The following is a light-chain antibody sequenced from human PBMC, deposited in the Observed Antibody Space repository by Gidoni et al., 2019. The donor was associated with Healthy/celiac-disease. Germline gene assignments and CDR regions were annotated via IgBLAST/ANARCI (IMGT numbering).Light chain of an antibody. CDR3: AAWDDSLNGPGYV. CDR2: SNN. Sequence: QSVLTQPPSASGTHGLRVTISCSGSSSNIGSNTVNWYQQLPGTAPKLLIYSNNQRPSGVPDRFSGSKSGTSASLAISGLQSEDEADYYCAAWDDSLNGPGYVFGTGTKVTVL. J-gene: IGLJ1*01. V-gene: IGLV1-44*01. CDR1: SSNIGSNT.